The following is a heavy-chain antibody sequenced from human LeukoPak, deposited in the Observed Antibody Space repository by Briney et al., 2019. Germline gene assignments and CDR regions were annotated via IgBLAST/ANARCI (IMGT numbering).Heavy chain of an antibody. V-gene: IGHV3-21*01. D-gene: IGHD3-16*02. J-gene: IGHJ4*02. Sequence: GGSLRLSCAASGFTFSSYSMNWVRQAPGKGLEWVSSISSSSYIYYADSVKGRFTISRDNAKNSLYLQMNSLRAEDTAVYYCARDSHYDYVWGSYRYSNYWGQGTLVTASS. CDR3: ARDSHYDYVWGSYRYSNY. CDR1: GFTFSSYS. CDR2: ISSSSYI.